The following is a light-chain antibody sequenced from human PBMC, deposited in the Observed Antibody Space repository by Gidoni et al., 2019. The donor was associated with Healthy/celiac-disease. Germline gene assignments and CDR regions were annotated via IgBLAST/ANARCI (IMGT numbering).Light chain of an antibody. J-gene: IGKJ4*01. Sequence: ELVLTQYPGTLSLSPGERATLSCRASQSVGSIYLAWYQQKPGQAPRLLIYGASSRATGIPDRFSGSGSGTDFTLTISRLEPEDFAVYYCQQYGSSPLTFGGGTKVEIK. CDR1: QSVGSIY. CDR2: GAS. CDR3: QQYGSSPLT. V-gene: IGKV3-20*01.